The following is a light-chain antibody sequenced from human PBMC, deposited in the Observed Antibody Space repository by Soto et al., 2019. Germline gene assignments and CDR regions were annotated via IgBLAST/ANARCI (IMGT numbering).Light chain of an antibody. Sequence: QLVLTQPPSASASLGASVTLTCTLSSGYSNYKVDWYQQRPGKGPRFVMRVGTGGIVGSKGDGIPDRFSVLGSGLNRYLTTKNIQEEDESDYHCGADHGSGSNFFVVFGGGTKLTVL. J-gene: IGLJ2*01. CDR1: SGYSNYK. CDR3: GADHGSGSNFFVV. CDR2: VGTGGIVG. V-gene: IGLV9-49*01.